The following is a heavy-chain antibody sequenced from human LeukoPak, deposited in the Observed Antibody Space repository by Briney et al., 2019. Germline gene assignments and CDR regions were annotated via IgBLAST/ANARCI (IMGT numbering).Heavy chain of an antibody. V-gene: IGHV1-69*05. CDR3: ARSAGYSSGWYYY. CDR2: IIPIFGTA. D-gene: IGHD6-19*01. Sequence: SVKVSCKASGGTFSSYAISWVRQAPGQGLEWMGRIIPIFGTANYAQKFQGRVTTTTDESTSTAYMELSSLRSEDTAVYYCARSAGYSSGWYYYWGQGTLVTVSS. CDR1: GGTFSSYA. J-gene: IGHJ4*02.